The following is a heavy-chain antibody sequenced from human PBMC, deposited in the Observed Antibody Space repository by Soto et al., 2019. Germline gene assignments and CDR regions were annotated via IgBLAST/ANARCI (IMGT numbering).Heavy chain of an antibody. Sequence: PGGSLRLSCAASGFTFSSYWMSWVRQAPGKGLEWVANIKQDGSEKYYVDSVKGRFTISRDNAKNSLYLQMDSLRPEDTALYYCAKDKSTGEYSYYRYMDVWGKGTTVTVSS. J-gene: IGHJ6*03. D-gene: IGHD4-17*01. V-gene: IGHV3-7*03. CDR1: GFTFSSYW. CDR3: AKDKSTGEYSYYRYMDV. CDR2: IKQDGSEK.